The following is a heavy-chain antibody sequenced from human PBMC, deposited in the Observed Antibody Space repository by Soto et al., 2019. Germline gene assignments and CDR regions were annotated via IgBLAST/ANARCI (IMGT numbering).Heavy chain of an antibody. CDR1: GYTFSNYG. CDR2: ISLYSDGA. J-gene: IGHJ5*02. V-gene: IGHV1-18*01. D-gene: IGHD2-2*01. CDR3: ARVVPGAEAWFGP. Sequence: ASVKVSCKTSGYTFSNYGITWVRQAPGQPLEWLGWISLYSDGANYAQKFQGRVSMTTDTSTTTAYMELRSLRSDDTAVFYCARVVPGAEAWFGPWGQGTLVTVSS.